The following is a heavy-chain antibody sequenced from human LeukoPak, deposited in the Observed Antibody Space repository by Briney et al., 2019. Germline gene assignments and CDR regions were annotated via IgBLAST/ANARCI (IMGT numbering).Heavy chain of an antibody. J-gene: IGHJ3*02. CDR1: GYTFTSYY. V-gene: IGHV1-2*02. D-gene: IGHD3-16*02. CDR3: ARDLERLYPGGAFDI. CDR2: INPNSGGT. Sequence: RASVKVSCRASGYTFTSYYMHWVRQAPGQGLEWMGWINPNSGGTNYAQKFQGRVTMTRDTSISTAYMELSRLRSDDTAVYYCARDLERLYPGGAFDIWGQGTMVTVSS.